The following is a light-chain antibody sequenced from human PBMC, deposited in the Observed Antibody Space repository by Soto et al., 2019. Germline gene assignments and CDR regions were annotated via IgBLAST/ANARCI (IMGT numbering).Light chain of an antibody. J-gene: IGKJ5*01. CDR2: DVS. Sequence: EIVMTQSPASRSVSPAERVTLSCRAGQGVTTNFAWYQQKSGQSPRLLIYDVSTRATGVPARFSGTGSETDFTLTISGLQSADSAVYFCQQYNNWPFSFGQGTRLEIK. CDR3: QQYNNWPFS. CDR1: QGVTTN. V-gene: IGKV3-15*01.